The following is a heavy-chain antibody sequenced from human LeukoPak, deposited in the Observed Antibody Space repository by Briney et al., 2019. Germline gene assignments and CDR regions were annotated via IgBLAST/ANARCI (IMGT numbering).Heavy chain of an antibody. J-gene: IGHJ4*02. CDR3: ASNDYRDEGIDS. Sequence: GGSLRLSCAASGFAFSRYSMNWVRQAPGKGLEWVSSISYSGPHMFYADSVRGRFTISRDNAENSLFLQMNSLRAEDTAVYFCASNDYRDEGIDSWGQGTLVTVSS. CDR2: ISYSGPHM. V-gene: IGHV3-21*01. D-gene: IGHD4-17*01. CDR1: GFAFSRYS.